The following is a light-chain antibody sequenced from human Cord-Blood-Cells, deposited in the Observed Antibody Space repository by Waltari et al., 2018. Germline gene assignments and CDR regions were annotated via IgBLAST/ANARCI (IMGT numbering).Light chain of an antibody. J-gene: IGKJ4*01. Sequence: EIALTMSPATLSLSPRDSAALCCRASQSLSSYLAWYQQQPGQAPRLLIYDASNRATGIPARFSGSGSGTDFTLTISSLEPEDFAVYYCQQRSNWPPLTFGGGTKVEIK. CDR2: DAS. CDR1: QSLSSY. V-gene: IGKV3-11*01. CDR3: QQRSNWPPLT.